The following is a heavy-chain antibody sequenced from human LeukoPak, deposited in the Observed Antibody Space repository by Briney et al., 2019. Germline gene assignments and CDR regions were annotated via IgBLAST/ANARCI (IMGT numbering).Heavy chain of an antibody. CDR3: ARDGAYYDFWSGYNNWFDP. CDR2: ISTSSSTI. Sequence: GGSLRLSCAASGFTFSSYSMNWVRQAPGKGLEWVSYISTSSSTIYYADSVKGRFTISRDNAKNSLYLQMNSLRDEDTAVYYCARDGAYYDFWSGYNNWFDPWGQGTLVTVSS. CDR1: GFTFSSYS. D-gene: IGHD3-3*01. J-gene: IGHJ5*02. V-gene: IGHV3-48*02.